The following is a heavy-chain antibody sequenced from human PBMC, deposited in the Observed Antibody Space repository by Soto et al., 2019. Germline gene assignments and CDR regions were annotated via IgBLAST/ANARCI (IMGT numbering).Heavy chain of an antibody. V-gene: IGHV1-2*04. J-gene: IGHJ2*01. CDR2: INPNSGGT. Sequence: QVQLVQSGAEVKKPGASVKVSCKASGYTFTGYYMHWVRQAPGQGLEWMGWINPNSGGTNYAQKFQGWVTMTRDTSISTADMELSRLRSDDTAVYYCARGGSGGWYLTHWYFDLWGRGTLVTVSS. CDR3: ARGGSGGWYLTHWYFDL. CDR1: GYTFTGYY. D-gene: IGHD6-19*01.